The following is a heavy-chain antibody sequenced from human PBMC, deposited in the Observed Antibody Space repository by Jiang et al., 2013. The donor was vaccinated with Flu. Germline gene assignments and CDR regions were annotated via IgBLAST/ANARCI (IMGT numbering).Heavy chain of an antibody. CDR3: ASRPDEKLPGGVVTQLFF. V-gene: IGHV1-2*02. Sequence: SGAEVKKPGASVKVSCQTSGYSFTGFFLHWVRQAPGEGLEWMGWINPNTGGTNYTQKFQGRVTMTRDTSTNTGYMELRRLKSDDTAVYYCASRPDEKLPGGVVTQLFFWGQGTQVTVSS. D-gene: IGHD2-8*02. J-gene: IGHJ1*01. CDR1: GYSFTGFF. CDR2: INPNTGGT.